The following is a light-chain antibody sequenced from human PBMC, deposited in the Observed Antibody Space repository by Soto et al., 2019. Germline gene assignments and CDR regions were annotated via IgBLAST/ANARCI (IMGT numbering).Light chain of an antibody. V-gene: IGLV2-14*01. CDR2: QVT. J-gene: IGLJ3*02. CDR1: SSDLAIYNY. Sequence: QSVLTQPASVSGSPGQSITISCTGTSSDLAIYNYVSWYQQQPGKAPKLMIYQVTNRPSGVSNRFSGSRSGNTASLTISGLQAEDEADYYCSSYTSSSPWVFGGGTKLTVL. CDR3: SSYTSSSPWV.